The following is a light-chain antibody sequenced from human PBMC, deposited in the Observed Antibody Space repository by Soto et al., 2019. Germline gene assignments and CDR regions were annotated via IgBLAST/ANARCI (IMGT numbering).Light chain of an antibody. V-gene: IGKV3-15*01. CDR2: HAS. CDR3: QQYNDWPRT. CDR1: QGVSRD. J-gene: IGKJ1*01. Sequence: EITMTQSPDTLSVSPGERVALSCRASQGVSRDLAWYQQKPGQAPRLLIYHASTRATGIPARFSGTGSGTEFTLTISSVQSEDFALYYCQQYNDWPRTFGQGSKVEIK.